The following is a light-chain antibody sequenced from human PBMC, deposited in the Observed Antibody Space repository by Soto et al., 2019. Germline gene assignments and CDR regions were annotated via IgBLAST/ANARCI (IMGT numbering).Light chain of an antibody. CDR1: QSITRN. CDR3: QQYNSWPMWT. Sequence: EIVMTQSPATLSVPPGERATLSCRASQSITRNLAWYQQTPGQAPRLLIYGASTRATGIPARFSGSGSGTEFTLTISSLQSEDFAVYYCQQYNSWPMWTFGQGTKVDIK. CDR2: GAS. J-gene: IGKJ1*01. V-gene: IGKV3-15*01.